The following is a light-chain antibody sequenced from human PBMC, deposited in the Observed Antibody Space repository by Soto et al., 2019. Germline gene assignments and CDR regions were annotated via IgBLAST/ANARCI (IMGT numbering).Light chain of an antibody. CDR2: AAS. Sequence: DIQMTQSPSSLSASLGDRVTITCRASHNINSHLNWYQQKPGKAPKVLIYAASRLQSGVPSRFSGSGSGTEFTLTISSLEPEDFATYYCQQSHITTLFTFGKGTKLEIK. V-gene: IGKV1-39*01. CDR1: HNINSH. J-gene: IGKJ2*01. CDR3: QQSHITTLFT.